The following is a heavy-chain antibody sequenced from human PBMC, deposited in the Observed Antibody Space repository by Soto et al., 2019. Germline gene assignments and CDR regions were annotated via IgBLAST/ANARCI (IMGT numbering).Heavy chain of an antibody. V-gene: IGHV1-2*02. CDR2: INPYSGGA. J-gene: IGHJ3*02. Sequence: QVQLVQSGAEVKKPGASVKVSCEASGYTFTDYFIHWVRQAPGQGLEWIGWINPYSGGADLSQKFQGRVTMTRDTSISTAYMEGSSLRSDDTAVFYCARLMHYSHSGGSSHSGFDMWGQGTLVTVSS. D-gene: IGHD2-21*01. CDR1: GYTFTDYF. CDR3: ARLMHYSHSGGSSHSGFDM.